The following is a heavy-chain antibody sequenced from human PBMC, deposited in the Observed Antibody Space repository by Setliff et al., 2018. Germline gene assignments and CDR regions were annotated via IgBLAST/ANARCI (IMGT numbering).Heavy chain of an antibody. Sequence: GASVKVSCKASGNRFTDYFLHWVRQAPGQGLEWMGWINPDSGDTHSPQKFQGRVTMTRDTSMSTVYMELTRLTSDDTAVYYCTRSSSYGMRYWFDSWGQGPLVTVSS. V-gene: IGHV1-2*02. J-gene: IGHJ5*01. D-gene: IGHD2-2*01. CDR1: GNRFTDYF. CDR2: INPDSGDT. CDR3: TRSSSYGMRYWFDS.